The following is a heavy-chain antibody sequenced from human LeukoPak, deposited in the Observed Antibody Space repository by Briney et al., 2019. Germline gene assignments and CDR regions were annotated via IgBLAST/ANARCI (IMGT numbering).Heavy chain of an antibody. D-gene: IGHD1-26*01. V-gene: IGHV4-39*07. CDR3: ARGGARELRPRWQPKRGEHIYMDV. CDR2: IYYSGST. J-gene: IGHJ6*03. Sequence: SETLSLTCTVSGGSISSSSYYWGWIRQPPGKGLEWIGSIYYSGSTYYNPSLKSRVTISVDTSKNQFSLKLSSVTAADTAVYYCARGGARELRPRWQPKRGEHIYMDVWGKGTTVTVSS. CDR1: GGSISSSSYY.